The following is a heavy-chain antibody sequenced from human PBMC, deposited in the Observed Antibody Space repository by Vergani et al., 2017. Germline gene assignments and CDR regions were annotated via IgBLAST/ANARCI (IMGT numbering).Heavy chain of an antibody. D-gene: IGHD6-19*01. CDR3: ATQGYIGGWIAFDI. J-gene: IGHJ3*02. CDR2: FDPEDGET. CDR1: GYTFTGYY. V-gene: IGHV1-24*01. Sequence: QVQLVQSGAEVKKPGASVKVSCKASGYTFTGYYMHWVRQAPGQGLEWMGGFDPEDGETIYAQKFQGRVTMTEDTSTNTAYMELSSLRSEDTAVYYCATQGYIGGWIAFDIWGQGTMVTVSS.